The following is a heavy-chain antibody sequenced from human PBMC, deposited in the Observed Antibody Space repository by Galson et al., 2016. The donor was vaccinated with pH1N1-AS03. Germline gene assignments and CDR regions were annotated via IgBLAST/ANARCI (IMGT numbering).Heavy chain of an antibody. CDR2: ISYDGSNE. CDR3: ALGRRAALAGVPLGR. CDR1: GFTFSNYG. J-gene: IGHJ4*02. Sequence: SLRLSCAASGFTFSNYGMHWVRQAPGKGLEWVAGISYDGSNEYYADSVKGQLTVSRDNSKNTLFLQMNSLRIEDTAVYYCALGRRAALAGVPLGRWGQGTLVTVSS. V-gene: IGHV3-30*03. D-gene: IGHD6-13*01.